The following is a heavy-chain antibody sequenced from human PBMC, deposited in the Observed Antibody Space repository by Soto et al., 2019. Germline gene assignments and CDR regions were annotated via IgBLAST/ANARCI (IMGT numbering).Heavy chain of an antibody. CDR1: GYTFTGYY. J-gene: IGHJ5*02. CDR3: ARERARIAVAGPFRGFDP. V-gene: IGHV1-2*02. CDR2: INPNSGGT. D-gene: IGHD6-19*01. Sequence: QVQLVQSGAEVKKPGASVKVSCKASGYTFTGYYMHWVRQAPGQGLEWMGWINPNSGGTNYAQKFQGRVTMTRDTSISTAYMELSRLRSDDTAVYYCARERARIAVAGPFRGFDPWGQGTLVTVSS.